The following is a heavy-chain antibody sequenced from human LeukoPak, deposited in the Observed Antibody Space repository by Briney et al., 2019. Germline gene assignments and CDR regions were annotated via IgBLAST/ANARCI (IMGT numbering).Heavy chain of an antibody. CDR3: AGGRVSFF. V-gene: IGHV1-8*01. J-gene: IGHJ4*02. CDR1: GYSFTTLD. Sequence: ASVKASCKASGYSFTTLDINWVRQATGQGLEWVGWVNPNNGLTGYAQKFQGRVTLTSDTSTNTAYMELSSLSSDDTAVYYCAGGRVSFFWGQGTPVTVSS. CDR2: VNPNNGLT.